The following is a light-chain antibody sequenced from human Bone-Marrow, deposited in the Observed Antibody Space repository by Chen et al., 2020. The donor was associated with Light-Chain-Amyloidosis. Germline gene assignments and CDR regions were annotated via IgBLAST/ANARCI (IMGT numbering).Light chain of an antibody. J-gene: IGLJ3*02. Sequence: SYVLTQPSSGSVAPGQTATIACGGNNIGSTSLHWYQQTPGQAPLRVVYDYSDLPSGIPGRWSGSNSGNTATLTISGVEAGDEADYCCQVWDRSSDRPVFGGGTKLTVL. V-gene: IGLV3-21*02. CDR1: NIGSTS. CDR3: QVWDRSSDRPV. CDR2: DYS.